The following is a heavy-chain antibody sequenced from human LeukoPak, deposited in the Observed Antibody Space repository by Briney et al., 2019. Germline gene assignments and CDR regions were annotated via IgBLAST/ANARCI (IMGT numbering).Heavy chain of an antibody. CDR1: GFTFSTYG. CDR3: ARDPSSSWNLDWYFDL. V-gene: IGHV3-33*01. D-gene: IGHD6-13*01. Sequence: GGSLRLSCAASGFTFSTYGMHWVRQAPGKGLEWVAVIWYDGSNKYFADSVKSRFTISRDNSNNMVYLQMDSLRVEDTAVYYCARDPSSSWNLDWYFDLWGRGTLVTVSS. J-gene: IGHJ2*01. CDR2: IWYDGSNK.